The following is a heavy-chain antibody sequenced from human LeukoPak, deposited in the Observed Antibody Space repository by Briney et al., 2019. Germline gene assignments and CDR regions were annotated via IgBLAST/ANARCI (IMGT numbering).Heavy chain of an antibody. CDR2: IHYTGTT. CDR1: GGSINIHY. D-gene: IGHD3-10*01. Sequence: SETLSLTCIVSGGSINIHYWTWIRQTPGKGLEWIGDIHYTGTTKYHPSLKSRVTISIDTSKNQFSLNLSSVTAADTAVYYCARGRLLWLGESHDLDYWGQGTLVTVSS. V-gene: IGHV4-59*11. CDR3: ARGRLLWLGESHDLDY. J-gene: IGHJ4*02.